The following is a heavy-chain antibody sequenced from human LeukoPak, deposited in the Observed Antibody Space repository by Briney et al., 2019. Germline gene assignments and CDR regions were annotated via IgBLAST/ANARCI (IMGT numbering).Heavy chain of an antibody. D-gene: IGHD2-8*01. CDR1: GFTFSSYS. CDR2: ISSSSSYI. J-gene: IGHJ4*02. CDR3: ARATCTNGVCYMGY. V-gene: IGHV3-21*01. Sequence: GGSLRLSCAASGFTFSSYSMNWVRQAPGKGLEWVSSISSSSSYIYYADSVKGRFTISRDNAKNSLYLQMKSMRAEDTAVYYCARATCTNGVCYMGYWGQGTLVTVSS.